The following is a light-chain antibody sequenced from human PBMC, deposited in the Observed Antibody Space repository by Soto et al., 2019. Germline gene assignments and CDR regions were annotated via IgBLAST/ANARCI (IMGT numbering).Light chain of an antibody. J-gene: IGKJ1*01. V-gene: IGKV3-20*01. CDR1: QSVSNNY. CDR3: QQYGSSPQT. Sequence: EIVLTQSPGTLSLSPGERATISCRASQSVSNNYLAWFQQKPGQAPRILIYGASSRATGIPDRFSGSGSGTDFTLTISRLEPEDFVVYYCQQYGSSPQTFGQGTKVEIK. CDR2: GAS.